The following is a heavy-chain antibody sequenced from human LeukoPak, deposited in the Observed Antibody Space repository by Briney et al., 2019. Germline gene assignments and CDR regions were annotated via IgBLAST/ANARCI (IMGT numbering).Heavy chain of an antibody. CDR1: GGSISSSSYY. J-gene: IGHJ3*02. Sequence: PSETLSLTCTVSGGSISSSSYYWGWIRQPPGKGLEWIGSIYYSGSTYYNPSLKSRVTISVDTSKNQFSLKLSSVTAADTAVYYCAKTSFYRYDSSGYPLGAFDIWGQGTMVTVSS. D-gene: IGHD3-22*01. V-gene: IGHV4-39*07. CDR2: IYYSGST. CDR3: AKTSFYRYDSSGYPLGAFDI.